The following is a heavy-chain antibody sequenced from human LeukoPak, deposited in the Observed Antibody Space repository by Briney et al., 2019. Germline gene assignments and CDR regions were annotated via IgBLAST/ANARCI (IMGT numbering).Heavy chain of an antibody. CDR3: AKDIMPHYGSGSRFDY. D-gene: IGHD3-10*01. V-gene: IGHV3-23*01. CDR1: GFTFSSYA. CDR2: ISGSGGST. Sequence: GGSLRLSCAASGFTFSSYAMSWVRQAPGKGLEWVSAISGSGGSTYYADSVKGRFTISRDNAKNSLYLQMNSLRAEDTALYYCAKDIMPHYGSGSRFDYWGQGTLVTVSS. J-gene: IGHJ4*02.